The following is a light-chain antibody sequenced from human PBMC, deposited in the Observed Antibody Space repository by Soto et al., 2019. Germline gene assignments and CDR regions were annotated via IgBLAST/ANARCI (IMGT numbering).Light chain of an antibody. Sequence: QSALTQPASVSGSPGQSITISCTGTSSDIGGYNYVSWYQHHPGKAPKLMIYEVSNRPSGVSNRFSGSKSGNTASLTISGLQAEDEADYYCNSYTSSSTLDVVFGGGTQLTVL. V-gene: IGLV2-14*01. CDR2: EVS. CDR3: NSYTSSSTLDVV. J-gene: IGLJ2*01. CDR1: SSDIGGYNY.